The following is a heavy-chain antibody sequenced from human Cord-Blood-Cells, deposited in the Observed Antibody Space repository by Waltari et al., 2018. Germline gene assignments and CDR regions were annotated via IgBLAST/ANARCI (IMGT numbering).Heavy chain of an antibody. CDR1: GFTVSSNY. J-gene: IGHJ4*02. CDR3: ARDSPGSIAVAGADY. CDR2: IYSGGST. D-gene: IGHD6-19*01. Sequence: EVQLVESGGGLVQPGGSLRLSCAASGFTVSSNYMSWVRQAPGKGLEWVSVIYSGGSTYYADSVKGRFTISRDNSKNTLYLQMNSLRAEDTAVYYCARDSPGSIAVAGADYWGQGTLVTVSS. V-gene: IGHV3-66*01.